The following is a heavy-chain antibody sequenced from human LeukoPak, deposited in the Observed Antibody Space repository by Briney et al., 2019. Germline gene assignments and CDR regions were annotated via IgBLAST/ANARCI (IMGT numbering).Heavy chain of an antibody. CDR3: ASAGRYCSGGSCYGVDY. CDR1: GGSFSGYY. Sequence: PSETLSLTCAVYGGSFSGYYWSWILQPPGKELEWIGEINHSGSTNYNPSLKSRVTISVDTSKNQFSLKLSSVTAADTAVYYCASAGRYCSGGSCYGVDYWGQGTLVTVSS. J-gene: IGHJ4*02. D-gene: IGHD2-15*01. CDR2: INHSGST. V-gene: IGHV4-34*01.